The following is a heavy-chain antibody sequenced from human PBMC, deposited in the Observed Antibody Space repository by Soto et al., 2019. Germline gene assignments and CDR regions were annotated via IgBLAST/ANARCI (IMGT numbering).Heavy chain of an antibody. Sequence: LQTLSLTCSVSGGTIVELDWHWIRNSPGKGLEWIGYMWSSGGPNYSLSLKSRVTVSLDTSKNEFSLKLTSVTAADTAVYYCAKYSSGTYPFLDQWGLGSLVTGSS. CDR2: MWSSGGP. V-gene: IGHV4-59*11. J-gene: IGHJ4*02. D-gene: IGHD3-10*01. CDR3: AKYSSGTYPFLDQ. CDR1: GGTIVELD.